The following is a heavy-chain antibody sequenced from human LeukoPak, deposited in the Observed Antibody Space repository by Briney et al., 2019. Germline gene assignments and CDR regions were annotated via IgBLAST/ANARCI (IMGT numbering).Heavy chain of an antibody. CDR3: ARDPPHGREQWLPRDYYYGMDV. D-gene: IGHD6-19*01. CDR2: IYYSGST. CDR1: GGSISSGGYY. V-gene: IGHV4-31*03. J-gene: IGHJ6*02. Sequence: PSQTLSLTCTVSGGSISSGGYYWSWIRQHPGKGLEWIGYIYYSGSTYYNPSLKSRVTISVDTSKNQFSLKLSSVTAADTAVYYCARDPPHGREQWLPRDYYYGMDVWGQGTTVTVSS.